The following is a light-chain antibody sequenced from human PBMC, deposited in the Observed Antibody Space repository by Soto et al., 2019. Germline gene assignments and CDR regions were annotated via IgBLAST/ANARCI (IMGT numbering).Light chain of an antibody. Sequence: QLVLTQPSSLSASPGASASLTCTLRSGISVGTYRIFWYRQKPGSPPQYLLRLKSDSDEQQDSAVSSRFSGSKDGSANAGILLISGLQSEDEADYYCMIWHTNAYVFGTGTKLTVL. V-gene: IGLV5-45*03. CDR3: MIWHTNAYV. CDR1: SGISVGTYR. CDR2: LKSDSDE. J-gene: IGLJ1*01.